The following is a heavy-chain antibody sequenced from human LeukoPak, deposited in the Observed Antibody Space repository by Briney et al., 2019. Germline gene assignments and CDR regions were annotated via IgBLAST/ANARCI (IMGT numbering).Heavy chain of an antibody. CDR1: GGSISSYY. CDR2: IYYSGST. Sequence: PSETLSLTCTVSGGSISSYYWSWIRQPPGKGLEWIGYIYYSGSTNYNPSLKSRVTISVDTSKNQFSLKLSSVTAADTAVYYCARHGFGYSYGLDAFDIWGQGTMVTVSS. CDR3: ARHGFGYSYGLDAFDI. V-gene: IGHV4-59*08. D-gene: IGHD5-18*01. J-gene: IGHJ3*02.